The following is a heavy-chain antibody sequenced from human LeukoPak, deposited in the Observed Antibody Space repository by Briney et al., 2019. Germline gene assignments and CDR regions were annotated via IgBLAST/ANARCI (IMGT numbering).Heavy chain of an antibody. J-gene: IGHJ4*02. CDR3: AKGRFLDEN. CDR1: GFTFSSYA. D-gene: IGHD3-3*01. Sequence: GRSLRLSCAASGFTFSSYAMHWVRQAPGKGLEWVAVISYDGSNKYYADSVKGRFTISRDNSKNTVYLQMSSLSTEDTAVYYCAKGRFLDENWGQGTLVTVSS. CDR2: ISYDGSNK. V-gene: IGHV3-30-3*01.